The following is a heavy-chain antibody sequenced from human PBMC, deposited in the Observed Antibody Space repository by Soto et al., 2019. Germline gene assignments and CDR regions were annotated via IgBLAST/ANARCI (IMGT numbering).Heavy chain of an antibody. CDR1: GGSFSGYY. Sequence: QVQLQQWGAGLLKPSETLSLTCAVYGGSFSGYYWSWIRQPPGKGLEWIWEINPIGTTNYNPSLKSRVTISVDTSKNQFSLKLSSATAADTAVYYCARSWYDAFDIWGQGTMVTVSS. V-gene: IGHV4-34*01. D-gene: IGHD2-15*01. CDR2: INPIGTT. CDR3: ARSWYDAFDI. J-gene: IGHJ3*02.